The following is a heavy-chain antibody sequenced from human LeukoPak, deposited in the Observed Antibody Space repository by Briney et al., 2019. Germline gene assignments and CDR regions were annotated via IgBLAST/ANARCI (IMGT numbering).Heavy chain of an antibody. CDR3: ARANWNDRYYYGMDV. Sequence: SVTVSCKASGGTFSSYAISWVRQAPGQGLEWMGGIIPIFGTANYAQKFQGRVTITADESTSTAYMELSSLRSEDTAVYYCARANWNDRYYYGMDVWGQGTTVTVSS. J-gene: IGHJ6*02. D-gene: IGHD1-1*01. V-gene: IGHV1-69*13. CDR2: IIPIFGTA. CDR1: GGTFSSYA.